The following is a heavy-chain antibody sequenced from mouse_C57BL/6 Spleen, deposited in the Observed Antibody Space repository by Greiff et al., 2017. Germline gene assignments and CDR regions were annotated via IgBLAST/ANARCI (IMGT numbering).Heavy chain of an antibody. J-gene: IGHJ2*01. CDR2: ISYDGSN. CDR1: GYSITSGYY. V-gene: IGHV3-6*01. CDR3: ASKDEYDGVDY. Sequence: ESGPGLVKPSQSLSLTCSVTGYSITSGYYWNWIRQFPGNKLEWMGYISYDGSNNYNPSLKNRISITRDTSKNQFFLTLNSVTPEDTATYYCASKDEYDGVDYWGQGTTLTVSA. D-gene: IGHD2-4*01.